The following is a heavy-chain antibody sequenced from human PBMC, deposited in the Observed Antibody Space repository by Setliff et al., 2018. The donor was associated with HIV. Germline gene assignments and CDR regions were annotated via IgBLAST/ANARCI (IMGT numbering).Heavy chain of an antibody. D-gene: IGHD3-22*01. J-gene: IGHJ4*02. CDR3: ARVRLTMIMMVDYFDQ. Sequence: SETLSLTCTVSGDSISRGPYYWSWIRQSAGRGLEWIGRVYSNGDTNYNPSLRSRVIISVDRSKNQFFLTLVSVTAADTALYYCARVRLTMIMMVDYFDQWGQGTLVTVSS. CDR1: GDSISRGPYY. CDR2: VYSNGDT. V-gene: IGHV4-61*02.